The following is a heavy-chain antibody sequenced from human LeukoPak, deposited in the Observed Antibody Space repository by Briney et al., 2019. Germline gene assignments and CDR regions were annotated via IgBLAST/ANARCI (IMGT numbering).Heavy chain of an antibody. J-gene: IGHJ3*02. CDR3: ARSYDYVWGSYRPLAFDI. CDR1: GGSISSYY. D-gene: IGHD3-16*02. CDR2: IYYSGST. Sequence: SETLSLTCTVPGGSISSYYWSWIRQPPGKGLEWIGYIYYSGSTNYNPSLKSRFTISVDTSKNQFSLKLSSVTAADTAVYYCARSYDYVWGSYRPLAFDIWGQGTMVTVSS. V-gene: IGHV4-59*08.